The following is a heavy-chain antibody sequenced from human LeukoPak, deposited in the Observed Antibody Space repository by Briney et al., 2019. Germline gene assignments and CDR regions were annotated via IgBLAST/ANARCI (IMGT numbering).Heavy chain of an antibody. V-gene: IGHV5-10-1*01. J-gene: IGHJ4*02. CDR1: GYSFTSYW. CDR2: IDPSDSYT. Sequence: GESLKISCKGSGYSFTSYWISWVRQMPGKGLEWMGRIDPSDSYTNYSPSFQGHVTISADKSITTAYLQWSSLKASDTAMYYCARHGGGSTNFDYWGQGTLVTVSS. D-gene: IGHD1-26*01. CDR3: ARHGGGSTNFDY.